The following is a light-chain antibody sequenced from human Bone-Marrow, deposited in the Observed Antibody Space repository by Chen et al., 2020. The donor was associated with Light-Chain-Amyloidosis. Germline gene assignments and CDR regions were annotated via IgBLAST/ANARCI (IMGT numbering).Light chain of an antibody. CDR1: SSDVGGYNY. V-gene: IGLV2-14*03. CDR2: DVT. Sequence: QSALTQPASVSGPPRQSLTIPCTGTSSDVGGYNYFSWYQQHPGKAPKLIIYDVTYRPSGVSNRFSGSKSGNTASLTISGLQAEDEADYYCSSFTRNNALVFGGGTKLTVL. J-gene: IGLJ2*01. CDR3: SSFTRNNALV.